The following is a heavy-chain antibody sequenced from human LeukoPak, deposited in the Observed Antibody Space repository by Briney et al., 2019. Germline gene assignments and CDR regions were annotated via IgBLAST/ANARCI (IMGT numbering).Heavy chain of an antibody. CDR3: ARDGGRYYDSSEGWFDP. CDR1: GGSISTAY. D-gene: IGHD3-22*01. CDR2: IYYSGST. V-gene: IGHV4-59*01. J-gene: IGHJ5*02. Sequence: PSKTLSLTCSVSGGSISTAYWSWIRQPPGKGLEWIGYIYYSGSTNYNPSLKSRVTISVDTSKNQFSLKLSSVTAADTAVYYCARDGGRYYDSSEGWFDPWGQGTLVTVSS.